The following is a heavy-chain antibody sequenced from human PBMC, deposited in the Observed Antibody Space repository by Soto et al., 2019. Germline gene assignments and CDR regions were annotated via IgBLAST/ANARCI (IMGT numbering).Heavy chain of an antibody. CDR2: IYHSGST. D-gene: IGHD4-17*01. CDR1: GYSISSGYY. CDR3: ARRRASDYGGNNHPYYFDY. V-gene: IGHV4-38-2*01. J-gene: IGHJ4*02. Sequence: SETLSLTCAVSGYSISSGYYWGWIRQPPGKGLEWIGSIYHSGSTYYNPSLKSRVTISVDTSKNQFSLKLSSVTAADTAVYYCARRRASDYGGNNHPYYFDYWGQGTPVTVSS.